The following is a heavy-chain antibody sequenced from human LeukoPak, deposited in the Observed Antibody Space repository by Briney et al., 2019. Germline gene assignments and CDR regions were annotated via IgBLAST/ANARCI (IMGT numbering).Heavy chain of an antibody. V-gene: IGHV3-53*01. J-gene: IGHJ4*02. CDR2: IYTGGDT. D-gene: IGHD3-10*01. Sequence: PGGSLRLSCAASGFTVSSNYMTWVRQAPGKGLEWVSVIYTGGDTYYADSVKGRFTISRDKSKKTLYLQMNSLRAEDTAVYYCARGVGIAGNYYYFDYWGQGTLVTVSS. CDR3: ARGVGIAGNYYYFDY. CDR1: GFTVSSNY.